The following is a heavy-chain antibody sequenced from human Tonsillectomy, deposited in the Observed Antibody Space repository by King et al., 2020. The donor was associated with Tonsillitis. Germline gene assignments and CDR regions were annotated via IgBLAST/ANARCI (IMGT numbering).Heavy chain of an antibody. Sequence: VQLVESGAEVKKPGASVKVSCKASGYTFTNYYMHWVRQAPGQGLEWMGIINPSGGSTSYAQKLQGRVTMTRYTSTSTVYMELSRLRSEDTTVYYCARDIGRGLRYIEWSPNYYRMDVWGQGTTVTVSS. D-gene: IGHD3-9*01. J-gene: IGHJ6*02. CDR3: ARDIGRGLRYIEWSPNYYRMDV. V-gene: IGHV1-46*01. CDR2: INPSGGST. CDR1: GYTFTNYY.